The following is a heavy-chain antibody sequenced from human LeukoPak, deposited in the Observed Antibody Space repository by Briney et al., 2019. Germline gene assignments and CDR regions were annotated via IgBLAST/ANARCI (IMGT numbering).Heavy chain of an antibody. V-gene: IGHV3-30-3*01. Sequence: GGSLRLSCAASGFTFSSYAMHWVRQAPGKGLEWVAVISYDGSNKYYADSVKGRFTISRDNAKNSLYLQMNSLRDEDTAVYYCARDHYSRNDHWGQGTLVTVSS. CDR2: ISYDGSNK. CDR3: ARDHYSRNDH. CDR1: GFTFSSYA. J-gene: IGHJ4*02. D-gene: IGHD6-13*01.